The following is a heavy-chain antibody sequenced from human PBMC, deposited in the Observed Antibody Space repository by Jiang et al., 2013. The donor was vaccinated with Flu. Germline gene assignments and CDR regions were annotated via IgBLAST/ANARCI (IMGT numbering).Heavy chain of an antibody. CDR2: ISGSGGST. CDR3: AKVGAYSSSWQTPYYFDY. Sequence: QLLESGGGLVQPGGSLRLSCAASGFTFSSYAMSWVRQAPGKGLEWVSAISGSGGSTYYADSVKGRFTISRDNSKNTLYLQMNSLRAEDTAVYYCAKVGAYSSSWQTPYYFDYWGQGTLVTISS. CDR1: GFTFSSYA. J-gene: IGHJ4*02. D-gene: IGHD6-13*01. V-gene: IGHV3-23*01.